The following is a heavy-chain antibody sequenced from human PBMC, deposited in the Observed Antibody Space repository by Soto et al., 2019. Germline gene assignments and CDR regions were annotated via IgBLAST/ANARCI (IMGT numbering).Heavy chain of an antibody. CDR2: INGDGTTT. Sequence: EVRLVESGGGLVQPGGSLRLSCAASGFTFSNYWMHWVRQAPGKGLVWVSRINGDGTTTQYADSVKGRFTISRDNAKKTLYLQMNPLRGDDSAMYYCASIPMVRGPSDYWGQGTLVTVSS. D-gene: IGHD3-10*01. CDR3: ASIPMVRGPSDY. J-gene: IGHJ4*02. V-gene: IGHV3-74*02. CDR1: GFTFSNYW.